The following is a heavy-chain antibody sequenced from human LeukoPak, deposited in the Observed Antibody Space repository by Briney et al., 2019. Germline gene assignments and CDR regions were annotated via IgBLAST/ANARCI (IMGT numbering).Heavy chain of an antibody. D-gene: IGHD2-2*01. Sequence: GASVKVSCKTSGYTFSGYYMQWVRQAPGQGLEWMGWIHPNSGGANYAQKFQGRVTMTRDTSISTAYMELSRLRSDDTAVYYCAYQLLTPSDSWGQGTLVTVSS. CDR3: AYQLLTPSDS. CDR1: GYTFSGYY. J-gene: IGHJ4*02. V-gene: IGHV1-2*02. CDR2: IHPNSGGA.